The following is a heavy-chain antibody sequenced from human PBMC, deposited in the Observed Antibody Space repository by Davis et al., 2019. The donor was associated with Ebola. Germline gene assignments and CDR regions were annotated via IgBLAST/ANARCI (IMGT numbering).Heavy chain of an antibody. CDR1: GGSFSGYY. CDR2: ISGSGGST. D-gene: IGHD3-3*01. V-gene: IGHV3-23*01. J-gene: IGHJ4*02. Sequence: ETLSLTCAVYGGSFSGYYWSWVRQAPGKGLEWVSAISGSGGSTYYADSVKGRFTISRDNSKNTLYLQMNSLRAEDTAVYYCAKELAYYDFWSGYPTGGYFDYWGQGTLVTVSS. CDR3: AKELAYYDFWSGYPTGGYFDY.